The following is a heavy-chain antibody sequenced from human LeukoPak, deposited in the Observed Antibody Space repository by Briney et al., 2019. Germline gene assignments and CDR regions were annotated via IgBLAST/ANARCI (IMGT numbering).Heavy chain of an antibody. V-gene: IGHV1-46*01. Sequence: ASVKVSSKASGYTFTSYYMHWVRQAPGQGLEWMGIINPSGGSTSYAQKFQGRVTMTRDTSTSTVYMELSSLRSEDTAVYYCARAGADKWELRGGTYFDYWGQGTLVTVSS. J-gene: IGHJ4*02. CDR2: INPSGGST. CDR1: GYTFTSYY. D-gene: IGHD1-26*01. CDR3: ARAGADKWELRGGTYFDY.